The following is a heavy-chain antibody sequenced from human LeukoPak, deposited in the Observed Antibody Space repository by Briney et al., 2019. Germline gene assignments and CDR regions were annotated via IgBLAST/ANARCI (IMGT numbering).Heavy chain of an antibody. Sequence: GGSLRLSCAASGFSFGGYEMNWVRQAPGKGLEWVSYISTTGSTVYYADSVEGRFTISRDNAKNSLYLQMNSLRAEDTAVYYCARNLRGMVRGVIISTSYWGQGTLVTVSS. CDR2: ISTTGSTV. D-gene: IGHD3-10*01. J-gene: IGHJ4*02. CDR3: ARNLRGMVRGVIISTSY. V-gene: IGHV3-48*03. CDR1: GFSFGGYE.